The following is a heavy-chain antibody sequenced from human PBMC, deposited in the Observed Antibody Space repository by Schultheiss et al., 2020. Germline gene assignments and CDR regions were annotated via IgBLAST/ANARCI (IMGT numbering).Heavy chain of an antibody. J-gene: IGHJ6*03. V-gene: IGHV4-30-2*01. Sequence: SETLSLTCAVSGGSISSGGYSWSWIRQPPGKGLEWIGYIYHSGSTNYNPSLKSRVTISVDTSKNQFSLKLSSVTAADTAVYYCARQDSYYYMDVWGKGTTVTVPS. CDR3: ARQDSYYYMDV. CDR2: IYHSGST. CDR1: GGSISSGGYS.